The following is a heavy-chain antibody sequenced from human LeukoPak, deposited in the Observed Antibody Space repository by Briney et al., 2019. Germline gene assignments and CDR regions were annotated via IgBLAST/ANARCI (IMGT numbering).Heavy chain of an antibody. CDR2: INGNGHST. CDR3: SKTNAHRSSGWRYYFGY. D-gene: IGHD6-19*01. V-gene: IGHV3-23*05. J-gene: IGHJ4*02. Sequence: GGSLRLSCAVSGFTFTNYAMTWVRQAPGKGLEWVSHINGNGHSTNYADSVKGRFTISRDDAKKTLYLQLKIQRAKNTAVYDCSKTNAHRSSGWRYYFGYWGQGTLVTVPS. CDR1: GFTFTNYA.